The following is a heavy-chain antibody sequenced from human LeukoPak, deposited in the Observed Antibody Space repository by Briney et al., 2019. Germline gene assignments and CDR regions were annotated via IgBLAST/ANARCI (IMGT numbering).Heavy chain of an antibody. V-gene: IGHV3-21*01. J-gene: IGHJ4*02. CDR3: ARMALGATIDY. D-gene: IGHD1-26*01. CDR2: ISSSSSYI. Sequence: GGSLRLSCAASGFTFSSYSMNWVRQAPGKGLEWVSSISSSSSYIYYADSVKGRFTISRDNAKNSLYLQMNSLRAEDTAVYYCARMALGATIDYWGQGTLVTVSS. CDR1: GFTFSSYS.